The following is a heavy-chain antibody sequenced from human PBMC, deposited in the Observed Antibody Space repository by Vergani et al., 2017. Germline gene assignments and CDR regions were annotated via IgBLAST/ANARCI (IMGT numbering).Heavy chain of an antibody. CDR1: GFTFSSYS. Sequence: VQLVESGGDLVQPGGSLRLSCAASGFTFSSYSMNWVRQAPGKGLEWVSFIRYDGSSEYYGDSVKGRFTISRDKSQNTVNLQMNSLRTEDTAVYFCANSVIAGNVGVAYFGMDVWGQGTLVTVSS. CDR2: IRYDGSSE. V-gene: IGHV3-30*02. CDR3: ANSVIAGNVGVAYFGMDV. D-gene: IGHD2/OR15-2a*01. J-gene: IGHJ6*02.